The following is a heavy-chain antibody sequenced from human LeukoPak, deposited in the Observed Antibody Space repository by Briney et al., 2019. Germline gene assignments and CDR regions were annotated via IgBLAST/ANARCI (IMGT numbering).Heavy chain of an antibody. J-gene: IGHJ4*02. V-gene: IGHV4-59*01. D-gene: IGHD6-13*01. CDR3: ARALFSSSWYDY. CDR1: GGSISSYY. Sequence: SETLSLTCTVSGGSISSYYWSWIRQPPGKGLEWIGYIYYTGSINYNPSLKSRVTISVDTSKNQFSLKLSSVTAADTAVYYCARALFSSSWYDYWGQGTLVTVSS. CDR2: IYYTGSI.